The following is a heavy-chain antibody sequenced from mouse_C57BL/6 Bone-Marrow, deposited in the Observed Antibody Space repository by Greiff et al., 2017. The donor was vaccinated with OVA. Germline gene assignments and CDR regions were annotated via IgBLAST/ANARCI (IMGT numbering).Heavy chain of an antibody. J-gene: IGHJ4*01. D-gene: IGHD1-2*01. CDR2: IYPGSGST. CDR3: AREGLYYGPYAMDY. Sequence: VQLQQPGAELVKPGASVKMSCKASGYTFTSYWITWVKQRPGQGLEWIGDIYPGSGSTNYNEKFKSKATLTVDTSSSTAYMQLSSLTSEDSAVYYCAREGLYYGPYAMDYWGQGTSVTVSS. CDR1: GYTFTSYW. V-gene: IGHV1-55*01.